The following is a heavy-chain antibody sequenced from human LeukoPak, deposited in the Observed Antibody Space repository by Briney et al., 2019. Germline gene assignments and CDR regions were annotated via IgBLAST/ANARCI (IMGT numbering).Heavy chain of an antibody. CDR3: AKGSSGVPTGIYYSDY. CDR2: ISGSSSST. J-gene: IGHJ4*02. Sequence: GGSLRLSCAASGFTFSSYAMSWVRQAPGKGLEWVSAISGSSSSTFYADSVKGRFTISRDNSKNTLYLQMNSLRAEDTAVYYCAKGSSGVPTGIYYSDYWGQGTLVTVSS. CDR1: GFTFSSYA. D-gene: IGHD3-22*01. V-gene: IGHV3-23*01.